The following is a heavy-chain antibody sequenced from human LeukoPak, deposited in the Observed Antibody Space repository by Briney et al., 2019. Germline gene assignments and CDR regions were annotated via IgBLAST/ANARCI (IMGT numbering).Heavy chain of an antibody. D-gene: IGHD6-19*01. CDR1: GYSISSGYY. V-gene: IGHV3-7*01. CDR3: AREDIAVAGCNDY. Sequence: PSETLSLTCAVSGYSISSGYYWGWIRQPPGKGLEWVANIKQDGSEKYYVDSVKGRFTISRDNAKNSLYLQMNSLRAGDTAVYYCAREDIAVAGCNDYWGQGTLVTVSS. J-gene: IGHJ4*02. CDR2: IKQDGSEK.